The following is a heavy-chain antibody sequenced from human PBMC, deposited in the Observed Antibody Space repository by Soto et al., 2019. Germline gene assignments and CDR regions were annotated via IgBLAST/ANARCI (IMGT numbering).Heavy chain of an antibody. Sequence: GGSLRLSCAASGFTFSSYGMHWVRQAPGKGLEWVAVIWYDGSNKYYADSVKGRFTISRDNSKNTLYLQMNSLRAEDTAVYYCARDPTRRITMEWGGDIWGQGTMVTVSS. CDR1: GFTFSSYG. CDR3: ARDPTRRITMEWGGDI. J-gene: IGHJ3*02. CDR2: IWYDGSNK. V-gene: IGHV3-33*01. D-gene: IGHD3-10*01.